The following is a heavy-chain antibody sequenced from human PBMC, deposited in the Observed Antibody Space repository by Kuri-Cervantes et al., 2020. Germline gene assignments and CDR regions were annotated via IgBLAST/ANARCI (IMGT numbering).Heavy chain of an antibody. V-gene: IGHV4-61*01. Sequence: GSLRLSCTVSGGSVSTGSYYWNWIRQPPGKGLEWIGYMHDSGFTNYNPFLKSRVTISIDTSKNQFSLKLSSVTAADTAVYYCARDLYCDGGGCSADDYWGQGTQVTVSS. CDR3: ARDLYCDGGGCSADDY. J-gene: IGHJ4*02. CDR1: GGSVSTGSYY. CDR2: MHDSGFT. D-gene: IGHD2-15*01.